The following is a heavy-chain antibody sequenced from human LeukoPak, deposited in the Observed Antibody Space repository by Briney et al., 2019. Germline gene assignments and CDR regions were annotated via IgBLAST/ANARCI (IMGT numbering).Heavy chain of an antibody. CDR1: GGSISSGGYY. J-gene: IGHJ4*02. D-gene: IGHD7-27*01. CDR3: ARDSEALLGGLDY. CDR2: IYYSGST. V-gene: IGHV4-31*03. Sequence: PSETLSLTCTVSGGSISSGGYYWSWIRQHPGKGLEWIGYIYYSGSTYYNPSLKSRVTISVDTSKNQFSPKLSSVTAADTAVYYCARDSEALLGGLDYWGQGTLVTVSS.